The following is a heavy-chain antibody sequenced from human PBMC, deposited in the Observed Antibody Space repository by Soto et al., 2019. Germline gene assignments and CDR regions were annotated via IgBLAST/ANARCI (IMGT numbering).Heavy chain of an antibody. D-gene: IGHD5-12*01. CDR3: ARDLGPEMATSLFDY. Sequence: ASVKVSCKASGYTFTSYYMHWVRQAPGQGLEWMGIINPSGGSTSYAQKFQGRVTMTRDTSTSTVYMELSSLRSEDTAVYYCARDLGPEMATSLFDYWGQGTLVTVSS. CDR1: GYTFTSYY. V-gene: IGHV1-46*01. CDR2: INPSGGST. J-gene: IGHJ4*02.